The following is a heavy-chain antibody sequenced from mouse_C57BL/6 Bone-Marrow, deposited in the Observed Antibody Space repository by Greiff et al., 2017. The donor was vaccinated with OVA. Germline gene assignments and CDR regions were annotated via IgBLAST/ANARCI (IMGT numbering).Heavy chain of an antibody. D-gene: IGHD2-5*01. Sequence: VQLQQSGPELVKPGASVKIPCKASGYTFTDYNMDWVKQSHGKSLEWIGDINPNNGGTIYNQKFKGKATLTVDKSSSTAYMELRSLTSEDTAVYYCARGRSYYSNYGGFAYWGQGTLVTVSA. J-gene: IGHJ3*01. CDR3: ARGRSYYSNYGGFAY. V-gene: IGHV1-18*01. CDR2: INPNNGGT. CDR1: GYTFTDYN.